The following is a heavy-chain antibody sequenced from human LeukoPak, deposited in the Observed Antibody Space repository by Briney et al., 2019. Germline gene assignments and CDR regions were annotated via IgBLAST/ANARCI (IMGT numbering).Heavy chain of an antibody. CDR3: ARSNIVVVPAAKPPIYYYYYYGMDV. V-gene: IGHV4-30-2*01. D-gene: IGHD2-2*02. J-gene: IGHJ6*02. Sequence: PSQTLSLTCAVSGGSISSGGYSWSWIRQPPGKGLEWIGEINHSGSTNYNPSLKSRVTISVGTSKNQFSLKLSSVTAADTAVYYCARSNIVVVPAAKPPIYYYYYYGMDVWGQGTTVTVSS. CDR2: INHSGST. CDR1: GGSISSGGYS.